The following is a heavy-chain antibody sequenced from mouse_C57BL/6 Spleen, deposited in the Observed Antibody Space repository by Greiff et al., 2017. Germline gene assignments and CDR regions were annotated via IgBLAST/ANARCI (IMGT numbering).Heavy chain of an antibody. J-gene: IGHJ4*01. V-gene: IGHV1-22*01. CDR1: GYTFTDYN. CDR2: INPNNGGT. D-gene: IGHD1-1*02. Sequence: VQLQQSGPELVKPGASVKMSCKASGYTFTDYNMHWVKPSHGKSLEWIGYINPNNGGTSYNQKFKGKATLTVNKSSSTAYMELRSLTSEDSAVYYCARAGYYGYYAMDYWGQGTSVTVSS. CDR3: ARAGYYGYYAMDY.